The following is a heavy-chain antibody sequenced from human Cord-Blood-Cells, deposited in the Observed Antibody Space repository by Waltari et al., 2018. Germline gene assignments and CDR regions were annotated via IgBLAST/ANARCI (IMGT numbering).Heavy chain of an antibody. CDR2: INHSGST. D-gene: IGHD6-19*01. CDR1: GGPFSGYS. J-gene: IGHJ6*02. Sequence: QVQLQQWGAGLLKPSETLSLTCAVYGGPFSGYSWSWIRQPQGKGLEWIGEINHSGSTNYNPSLKSRVTISVDTSKNQFSLKLSSVTAADTAVYYCARGDSSGWYYYYYGMDVWGQGTTVTVSS. CDR3: ARGDSSGWYYYYYGMDV. V-gene: IGHV4-34*01.